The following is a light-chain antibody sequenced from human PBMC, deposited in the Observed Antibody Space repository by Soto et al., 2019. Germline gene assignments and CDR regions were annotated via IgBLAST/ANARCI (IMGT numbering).Light chain of an antibody. CDR3: HQYGSSSHT. Sequence: EIVLTQSPGTLSLSPGERATLSCRASKSVSSGYLAWYQQKPGQAPRLLIYGASSRATGIPDRFSGSGSGTDFTLTICGLEPEDFAVFYCHQYGSSSHTFVQGTKVDIK. J-gene: IGKJ1*01. CDR1: KSVSSGY. CDR2: GAS. V-gene: IGKV3-20*01.